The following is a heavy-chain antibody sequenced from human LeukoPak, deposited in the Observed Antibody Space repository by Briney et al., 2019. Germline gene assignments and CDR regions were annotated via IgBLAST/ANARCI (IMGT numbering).Heavy chain of an antibody. CDR3: ARRAGGYSHPHDY. Sequence: PGGSLRLSCAASGFTFSSYGMHWVRQAPGKGLEWVAVISYDGSNKYYADSVKGRFTISRDNSKNSLYLQMNSLRAEDTAVYYCARRAGGYSHPHDYWGQGTLVTVSS. V-gene: IGHV3-30*03. D-gene: IGHD4-23*01. J-gene: IGHJ4*02. CDR2: ISYDGSNK. CDR1: GFTFSSYG.